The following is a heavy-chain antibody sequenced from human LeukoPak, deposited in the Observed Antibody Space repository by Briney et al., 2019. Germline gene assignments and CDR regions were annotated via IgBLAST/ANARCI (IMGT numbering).Heavy chain of an antibody. D-gene: IGHD6-13*01. Sequence: SVKVSCKASGYTFTSYGISWVRQAPGQGLEWMGGIIPIFGTANYAQKFQGRVTITADKSTSTAYMELSSLRSEDTAVYYCARIGIAAAGTDYWGQGTLVTVSS. V-gene: IGHV1-69*06. CDR3: ARIGIAAAGTDY. CDR2: IIPIFGTA. J-gene: IGHJ4*02. CDR1: GYTFTSYG.